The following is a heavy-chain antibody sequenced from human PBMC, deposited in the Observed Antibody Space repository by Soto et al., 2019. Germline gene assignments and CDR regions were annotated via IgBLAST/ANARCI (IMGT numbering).Heavy chain of an antibody. V-gene: IGHV3-7*01. CDR1: GFAFGTYW. J-gene: IGHJ4*02. CDR3: ARDGKDWGGQLPAPFDY. CDR2: IKEDGSEK. Sequence: EVQLVESGGGLAQPGGSLRLSCAASGFAFGTYWMSWVRQAPGKGPEWVANIKEDGSEKYYVDSVKGRFTISRDNAKNSLYLQMNSLRAEDTAVYYCARDGKDWGGQLPAPFDYWGQGTLVSVSS. D-gene: IGHD3-16*01.